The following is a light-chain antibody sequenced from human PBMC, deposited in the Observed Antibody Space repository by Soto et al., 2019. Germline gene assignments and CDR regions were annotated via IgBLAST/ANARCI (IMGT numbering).Light chain of an antibody. J-gene: IGKJ1*01. CDR3: QQYNNWPPRT. V-gene: IGKV3-15*01. CDR1: QSVSSN. Sequence: EIVMTQSPATLSVSPGERATLSCRASQSVSSNLAWYQQKPVQAPRLLIYGASTRATGIPARFSGSGSGTDFTLTISSLQSEDCAVYYCQQYNNWPPRTFGQGTKVEIK. CDR2: GAS.